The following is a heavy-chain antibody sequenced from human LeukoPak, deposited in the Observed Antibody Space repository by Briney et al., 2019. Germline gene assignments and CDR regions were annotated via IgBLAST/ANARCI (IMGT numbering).Heavy chain of an antibody. V-gene: IGHV4-4*07. Sequence: SETLSLTCTVSGGSISSYYWSWIRQPAGKGLEWIGRIYTSGSTNYNPSLKSRVTMSVDTSKNQFSLKLSSVTAADTGVYYCARDLWDLRFGERTNWYFDLWGRGTLVTVSS. D-gene: IGHD3-10*01. J-gene: IGHJ2*01. CDR3: ARDLWDLRFGERTNWYFDL. CDR1: GGSISSYY. CDR2: IYTSGST.